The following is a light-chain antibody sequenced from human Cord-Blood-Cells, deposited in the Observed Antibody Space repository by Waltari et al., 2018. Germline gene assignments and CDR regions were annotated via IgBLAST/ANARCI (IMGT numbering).Light chain of an antibody. CDR1: SSNIGAGYD. CDR2: GNS. Sequence: QSVLTQPPSVSGAPGQRVTISCTGSSSNIGAGYDVHWYQQLPGTAPKLLIYGNSKRPSGFPDRFSGAKSGTSAALAITGLQAEDEADDYCQSYDSSLSGWVFGGGTKLTVL. J-gene: IGLJ3*02. V-gene: IGLV1-40*01. CDR3: QSYDSSLSGWV.